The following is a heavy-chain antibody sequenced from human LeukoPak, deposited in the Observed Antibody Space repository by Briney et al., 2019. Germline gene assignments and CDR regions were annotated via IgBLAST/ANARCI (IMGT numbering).Heavy chain of an antibody. Sequence: ASVNDSCKTSASTFTTYGITWVRQAPGQSLKRMKRTNTHKGNTYYTRDFQDRVFMTTDASTTTAYMELRSLRSDDTAIYYCATYFSGSGSFTTQFDHWGQGTLVTVSS. CDR1: ASTFTTYG. J-gene: IGHJ5*02. CDR2: TNTHKGNT. V-gene: IGHV1-18*04. CDR3: ATYFSGSGSFTTQFDH. D-gene: IGHD3-10*01.